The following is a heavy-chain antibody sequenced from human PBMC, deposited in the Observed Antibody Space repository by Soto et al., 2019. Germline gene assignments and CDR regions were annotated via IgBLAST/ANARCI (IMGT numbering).Heavy chain of an antibody. CDR1: GFTFSSYA. D-gene: IGHD2-21*02. J-gene: IGHJ5*02. CDR3: ASPGGDYFLNWFDP. V-gene: IGHV3-30-3*01. Sequence: QVQLVESGGGVVQPGRSLRLSCAASGFTFSSYAMHWVRQAPGKGLEWVIVISYDGSNKYYADSVKGRFTISRDNSKNTLYLQMNSLRAEDTAVYYCASPGGDYFLNWFDPWGQGTLVTVSS. CDR2: ISYDGSNK.